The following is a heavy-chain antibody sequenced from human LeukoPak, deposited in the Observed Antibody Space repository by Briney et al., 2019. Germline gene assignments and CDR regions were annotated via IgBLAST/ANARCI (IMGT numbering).Heavy chain of an antibody. Sequence: GGSLRLSCAASGFTVSSNYMSWVRQAPGKGLEWVSVIYSGGSTYYADSVKGRFTISRDNSKNTLYLQMNSLRAEDTAVYYCARDGDLGYSYGAHYFDYWGQGTLVTVSS. V-gene: IGHV3-53*05. CDR2: IYSGGST. CDR3: ARDGDLGYSYGAHYFDY. J-gene: IGHJ4*02. CDR1: GFTVSSNY. D-gene: IGHD5-18*01.